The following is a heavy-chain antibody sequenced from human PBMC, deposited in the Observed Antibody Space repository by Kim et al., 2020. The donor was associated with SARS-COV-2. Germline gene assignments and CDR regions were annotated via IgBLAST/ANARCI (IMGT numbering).Heavy chain of an antibody. CDR1: GYTFPSYA. J-gene: IGHJ3*02. CDR2: INTNTGNP. V-gene: IGHV7-4-1*02. CDR3: ARGGPYYYGSGSYYPDAFDI. D-gene: IGHD3-10*01. Sequence: ASVKVSCKASGYTFPSYAMNRVRQAPGQGLEWMGWINTNTGNPTYAQGFTGRFVFSLDTSISTAYLQISSLKAEDTAVYYCARGGPYYYGSGSYYPDAFDIWGQGTMVTVSS.